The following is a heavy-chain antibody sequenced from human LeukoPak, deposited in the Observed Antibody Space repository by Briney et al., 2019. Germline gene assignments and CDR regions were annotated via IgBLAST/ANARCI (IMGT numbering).Heavy chain of an antibody. CDR2: ISTSTNTI. CDR3: ARDRGYSTC. Sequence: GGSLRLSCAASGFTFSNYNMNWVRQAPGKGLVWISYISTSTNTIYYADSVKGRFTISRDNAKNSLYLQMNSLRDEDTAVYYCARDRGYSTCWGQGTLVTVSS. D-gene: IGHD5-12*01. CDR1: GFTFSNYN. V-gene: IGHV3-48*02. J-gene: IGHJ4*02.